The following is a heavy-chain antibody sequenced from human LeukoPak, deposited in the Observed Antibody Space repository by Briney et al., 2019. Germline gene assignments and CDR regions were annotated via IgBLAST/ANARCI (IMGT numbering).Heavy chain of an antibody. J-gene: IGHJ4*02. Sequence: GGSLRLSCAAPGFMFHDYAIHWVRQAPGKGLEWVSLISGDSGSTFYADSVKGRFTISRDNSKNSLYLQMNSLRSDDTALYYCARESESSGWYDYWGQGTLVTVSS. V-gene: IGHV3-43*02. CDR2: ISGDSGST. CDR1: GFMFHDYA. D-gene: IGHD6-19*01. CDR3: ARESESSGWYDY.